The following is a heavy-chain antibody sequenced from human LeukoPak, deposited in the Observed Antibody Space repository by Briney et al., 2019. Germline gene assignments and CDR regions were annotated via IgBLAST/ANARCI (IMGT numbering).Heavy chain of an antibody. CDR2: ISGSGGST. V-gene: IGHV3-23*01. D-gene: IGHD1-14*01. Sequence: GGSLRLSCAASGFTFSSYAMTWVRQAPGNGLEWVSAISGSGGSTYYADSVKGRFTISRDNSKNTLYLQMNSLRAEDTAVYYCAKETVSSPPYYCDYWGQGTLVTVSS. J-gene: IGHJ4*02. CDR1: GFTFSSYA. CDR3: AKETVSSPPYYCDY.